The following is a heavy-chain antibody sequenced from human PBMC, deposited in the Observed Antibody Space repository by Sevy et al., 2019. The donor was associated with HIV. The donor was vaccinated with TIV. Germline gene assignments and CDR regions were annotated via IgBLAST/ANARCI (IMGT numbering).Heavy chain of an antibody. CDR2: IKSKTEGGTR. D-gene: IGHD1-26*01. J-gene: IGHJ4*02. Sequence: GGSLRLSCAASGFSFTNAWMSWVRQAPGKGLEWVGRIKSKTEGGTRDFAAPVKGRFAISREDSKSTFYLQMDSLKTEDTGVYYCTAGVGTSDCDYWGQGILVTVSS. CDR1: GFSFTNAW. V-gene: IGHV3-15*01. CDR3: TAGVGTSDCDY.